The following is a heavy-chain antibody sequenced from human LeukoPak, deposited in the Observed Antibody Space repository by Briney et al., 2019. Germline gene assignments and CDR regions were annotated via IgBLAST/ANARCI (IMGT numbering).Heavy chain of an antibody. V-gene: IGHV4-34*01. D-gene: IGHD5-18*01. CDR2: IYYSGST. CDR3: ARTTEGGYTYNYFYYYYMDV. CDR1: GGSSTNYF. Sequence: SETLSLTCVLYGGSSTNYFWSWIRQPPGKGLEWIGSIYYSGSTYYNPSLKSRVTISVDTSKNQFSLKLSSVTAADTAVYYCARTTEGGYTYNYFYYYYMDVWGKGTTVTISS. J-gene: IGHJ6*03.